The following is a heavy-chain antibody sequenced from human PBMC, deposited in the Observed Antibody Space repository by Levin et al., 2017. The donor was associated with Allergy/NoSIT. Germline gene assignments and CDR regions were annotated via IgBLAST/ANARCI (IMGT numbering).Heavy chain of an antibody. Sequence: ASVKVSCKASGYTFSSYDINWVRQATGQGLEWMGWMNPNSGNTGYAQQFQGRVTMTRNTSISTAYMELTSLTSEDTAVYYCARDVTTGWPFDYWGQGTLVTVSS. V-gene: IGHV1-8*01. CDR2: MNPNSGNT. D-gene: IGHD6-19*01. CDR3: ARDVTTGWPFDY. CDR1: GYTFSSYD. J-gene: IGHJ4*02.